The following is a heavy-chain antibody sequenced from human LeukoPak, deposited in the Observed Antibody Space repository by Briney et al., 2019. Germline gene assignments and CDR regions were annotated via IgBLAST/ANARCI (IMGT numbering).Heavy chain of an antibody. CDR3: ARTVQLERPVPLRNYYYMDV. J-gene: IGHJ6*03. D-gene: IGHD1-1*01. CDR2: IYSGGST. CDR1: GFTFSSYE. V-gene: IGHV3-53*01. Sequence: GGSLRLSCAASGFTFSSYEMTWVRQAPGMGLEWVSVIYSGGSTYYADSVKGRFTISRDNSKNTLYLQMNSLRAEDTAVYFCARTVQLERPVPLRNYYYMDVWGKGTTVTISS.